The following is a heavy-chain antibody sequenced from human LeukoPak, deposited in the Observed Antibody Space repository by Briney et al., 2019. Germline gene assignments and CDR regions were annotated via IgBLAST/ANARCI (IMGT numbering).Heavy chain of an antibody. V-gene: IGHV4-59*01. J-gene: IGHJ5*02. CDR3: ARSSITMVRGVTIFDP. D-gene: IGHD3-10*01. Sequence: PSEILSLTCTVSGGSISSYYWSWIRQPPGKGLEWIGYIYYSGSTNYNPSLKSRVTISVDTSKNQFSLKLSSVTAADTAVYYCARSSITMVRGVTIFDPWGQGTLVTVSS. CDR1: GGSISSYY. CDR2: IYYSGST.